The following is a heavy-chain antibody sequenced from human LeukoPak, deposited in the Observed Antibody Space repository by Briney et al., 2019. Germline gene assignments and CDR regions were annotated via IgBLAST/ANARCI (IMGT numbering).Heavy chain of an antibody. CDR3: ARVGYYDSSGYYESGAFDI. Sequence: ASVKVSCKASGYTFTDYYMHWVRQAPGQGLEWMGWINPNSGGTNYAQKFQGRVTMTRDTSISTAYMELSRLRSDDTAVYYCARVGYYDSSGYYESGAFDIWGQGAMVTVSS. V-gene: IGHV1-2*02. D-gene: IGHD3-22*01. J-gene: IGHJ3*02. CDR2: INPNSGGT. CDR1: GYTFTDYY.